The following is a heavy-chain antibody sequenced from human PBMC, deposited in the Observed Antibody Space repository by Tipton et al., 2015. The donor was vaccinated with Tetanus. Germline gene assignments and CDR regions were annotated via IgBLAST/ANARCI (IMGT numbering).Heavy chain of an antibody. CDR3: AKGYSKQDAYYYGMDV. V-gene: IGHV3-30*18. CDR1: GFTFSSYG. D-gene: IGHD4-11*01. CDR2: ISYDGSNK. J-gene: IGHJ6*02. Sequence: SLRLSCAASGFTFSSYGMHWVRQAPGKGLEWVAVISYDGSNKYYADSVKGRFTISRDNSKNTLYLQMNSLRAEDTAVYYCAKGYSKQDAYYYGMDVWGQGTTLTVSS.